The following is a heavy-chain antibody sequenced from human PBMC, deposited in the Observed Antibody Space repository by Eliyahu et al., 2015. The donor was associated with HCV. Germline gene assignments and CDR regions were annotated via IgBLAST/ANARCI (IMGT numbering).Heavy chain of an antibody. CDR3: ARGVEMATIIDY. Sequence: EVQLVESGGGLVQPGGSLRLSCAASGFTFSSYAMHWVRQAPGKGLEYVSAISSNGGSTYYANSVKGRFTISRDNSKNTLYLQMGSLRAEDMAVYYCARGVEMATIIDYWGQGTLVTVSS. CDR2: ISSNGGST. V-gene: IGHV3-64*01. D-gene: IGHD5-24*01. CDR1: GFTFSSYA. J-gene: IGHJ4*02.